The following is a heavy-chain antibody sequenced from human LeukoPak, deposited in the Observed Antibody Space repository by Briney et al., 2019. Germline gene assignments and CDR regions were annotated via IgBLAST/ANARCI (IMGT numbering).Heavy chain of an antibody. J-gene: IGHJ4*02. CDR2: VYSSGST. CDR3: ARSSTGSYFDY. V-gene: IGHV4-59*01. D-gene: IGHD3-3*02. Sequence: SETLSLTCTVSGGSISSYYWNWIRQPPGKGLEWIGYVYSSGSTNYNPSLKSRVTISVDTSKNQFSLKLSSVTAADTAVYYCARSSTGSYFDYWGQGTLVTVSS. CDR1: GGSISSYY.